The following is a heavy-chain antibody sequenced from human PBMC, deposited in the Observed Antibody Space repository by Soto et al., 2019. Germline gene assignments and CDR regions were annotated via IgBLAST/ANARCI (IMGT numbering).Heavy chain of an antibody. CDR3: AKDSGYNYGYFRWFDP. D-gene: IGHD5-18*01. CDR1: GGSISNYY. CDR2: IFYSGST. V-gene: IGHV4-59*01. Sequence: SETLSLTCTVSGGSISNYYWSWIRQPPGRGLEWIGHIFYSGSTNYNPALKSRATISVDTSKSQFSLKLSSVTAADTAVYYCAKDSGYNYGYFRWFDPWGQGTLVTVYS. J-gene: IGHJ5*02.